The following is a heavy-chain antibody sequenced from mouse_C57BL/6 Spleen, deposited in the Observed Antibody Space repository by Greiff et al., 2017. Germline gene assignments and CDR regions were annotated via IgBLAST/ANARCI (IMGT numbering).Heavy chain of an antibody. CDR2: RSYDGSN. Sequence: EVQLQQSGPGLVKPSQSLSLTCSVTGYSITSGYYWNWIRQFPGNKLEWMGYRSYDGSNNYNPTLKNRITITRDTSKNQFFLQLNSVTTEDTATYYCAREGLLSSPFAYWGQGTLVTVSA. CDR3: AREGLLSSPFAY. J-gene: IGHJ3*01. CDR1: GYSITSGYY. D-gene: IGHD1-1*01. V-gene: IGHV3-6*01.